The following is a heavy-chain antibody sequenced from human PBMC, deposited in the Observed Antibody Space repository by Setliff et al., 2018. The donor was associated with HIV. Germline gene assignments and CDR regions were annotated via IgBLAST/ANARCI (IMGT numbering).Heavy chain of an antibody. D-gene: IGHD2-21*01. CDR3: AVVNKVTDFEY. CDR1: GGTFSSYS. CDR2: IIPLFGSA. Sequence: SVKVSCKTSGGTFSSYSITWVRQAPGQGLEWMGGIIPLFGSADYAQRFQGRVTITADESTSTAYMELTSLRSEDTAMYYCAVVNKVTDFEYCGQGTLVTVSS. V-gene: IGHV1-69*13. J-gene: IGHJ4*02.